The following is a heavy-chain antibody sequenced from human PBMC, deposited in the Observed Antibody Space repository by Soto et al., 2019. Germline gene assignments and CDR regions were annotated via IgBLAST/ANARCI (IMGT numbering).Heavy chain of an antibody. J-gene: IGHJ4*02. CDR3: AKDHIVAAAPDY. CDR2: ISSNGSNK. V-gene: IGHV3-64*04. D-gene: IGHD2-2*01. CDR1: GFTFSSYA. Sequence: GGSLRLSCAASGFTFSSYAMRWVRQAPGKGLEYVSAISSNGSNKYYVDSVKGRFTISRDNSKNTLYLQMNSLRAEDTAVYYCAKDHIVAAAPDYWGQGTLVTVSS.